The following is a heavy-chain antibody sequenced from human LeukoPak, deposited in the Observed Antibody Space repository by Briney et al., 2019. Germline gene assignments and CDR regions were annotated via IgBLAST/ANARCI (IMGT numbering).Heavy chain of an antibody. J-gene: IGHJ4*02. D-gene: IGHD2-8*02. CDR2: IYTSGST. V-gene: IGHV4-59*10. Sequence: PSETLSLTCAVYGGSFSGYYWSWIRQPAGKGLEWIGRIYTSGSTNYNPSLKSRVTMSVDTSKNQFSLKLSSVTAADTAVYYCARIWWRGAGIWGQGTLVTVSS. CDR3: ARIWWRGAGI. CDR1: GGSFSGYY.